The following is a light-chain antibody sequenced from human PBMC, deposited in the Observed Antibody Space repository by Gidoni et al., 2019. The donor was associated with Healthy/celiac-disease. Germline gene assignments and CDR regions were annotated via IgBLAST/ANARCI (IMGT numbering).Light chain of an antibody. V-gene: IGKV3-20*01. CDR1: QSVRSSY. CDR2: GAS. Sequence: EIVLTQSPGTLSLSPGERATLYCRASQSVRSSYLAWYQQKPGQAPRLLIYGASRRATGIPDRFSGSGSGTDFTLTISRLEPEDFAVYYCQQYGSSLYTFGQGTKLEIK. CDR3: QQYGSSLYT. J-gene: IGKJ2*01.